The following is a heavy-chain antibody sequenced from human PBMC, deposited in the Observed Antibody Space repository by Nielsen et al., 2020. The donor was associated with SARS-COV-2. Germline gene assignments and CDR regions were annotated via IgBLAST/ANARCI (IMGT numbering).Heavy chain of an antibody. CDR3: AKASFDISSGYFHY. V-gene: IGHV3-23*01. CDR2: VSASGDTS. D-gene: IGHD3-3*01. Sequence: GGSLRLSCAASGFRFTSYSMNWVRQAPGKGLEWVASVSASGDTSFYVDSVKGRFTISRDNSKNTVFLELTSLRVEDTAIYYCAKASFDISSGYFHYWGQGEQVTVSS. CDR1: GFRFTSYS. J-gene: IGHJ4*02.